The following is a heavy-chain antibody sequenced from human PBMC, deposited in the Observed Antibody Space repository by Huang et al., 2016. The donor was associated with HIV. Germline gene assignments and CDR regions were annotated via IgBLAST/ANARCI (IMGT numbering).Heavy chain of an antibody. CDR1: GFTFRSYA. D-gene: IGHD5-18*01. V-gene: IGHV3-23*01. CDR3: AKGDSGSSYGSYYFDY. CDR2: ISGSGRST. Sequence: EVQLLESGGGLVQPGGSLRLSCVASGFTFRSYAMSWVRQAPGKGLEWVSVISGSGRSTHYADSVKGRFTISRDNSKNTLYLQMISLRSEDTAVYYCAKGDSGSSYGSYYFDYWGQGTLVPVSS. J-gene: IGHJ4*02.